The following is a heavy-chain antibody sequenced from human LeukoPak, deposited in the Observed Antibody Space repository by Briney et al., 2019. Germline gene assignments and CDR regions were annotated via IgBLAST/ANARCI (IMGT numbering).Heavy chain of an antibody. CDR3: AKSGTYYYDTSGYYFDY. Sequence: PGGSLRLSCVASGFTFHDFAMHWVRQAPGKGLEWVSGINWNSGSTGYADSVKGRFTISRDNAKNSLYLQMNSLRAEDMAVYYCAKSGTYYYDTSGYYFDYWGQGALVTVSS. CDR2: INWNSGST. V-gene: IGHV3-9*03. D-gene: IGHD3-22*01. J-gene: IGHJ4*02. CDR1: GFTFHDFA.